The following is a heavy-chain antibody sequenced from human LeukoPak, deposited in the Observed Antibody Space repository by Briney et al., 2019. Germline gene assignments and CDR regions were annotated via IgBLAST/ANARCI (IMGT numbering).Heavy chain of an antibody. CDR2: ISYDGSIK. V-gene: IGHV3-30*09. Sequence: PGRSLRLSCAASGFTFSNFAMNWVRQAPGKGLEWVAFISYDGSIKSYADSVKGRFAVSRDNSKNTLYLQMNSLRPEDTAFYYCVKSYDNGWYVCDYWGQGTLVTVSS. CDR1: GFTFSNFA. D-gene: IGHD6-19*01. J-gene: IGHJ4*02. CDR3: VKSYDNGWYVCDY.